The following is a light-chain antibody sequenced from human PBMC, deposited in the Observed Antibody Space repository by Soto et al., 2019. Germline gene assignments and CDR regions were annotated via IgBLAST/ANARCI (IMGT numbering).Light chain of an antibody. CDR1: QSVTSSY. CDR3: QHYSTSRLT. V-gene: IGKV3-20*01. J-gene: IGKJ4*01. CDR2: GAS. Sequence: EIVLTQSPGTLSLSPGERATLSCRASQSVTSSYLAWYQQKPGQAPRLLISGASSRATGLPDRFSGSGSGTDFTLTISRLEPEDLAVYYCQHYSTSRLTFGGGTKVEIK.